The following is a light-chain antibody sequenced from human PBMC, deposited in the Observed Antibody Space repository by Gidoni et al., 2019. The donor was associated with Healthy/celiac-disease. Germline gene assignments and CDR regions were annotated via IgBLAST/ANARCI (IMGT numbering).Light chain of an antibody. CDR1: QSISSY. CDR2: AAS. V-gene: IGKV1-39*01. CDR3: EQSYITPPT. Sequence: DIQMTQSPSSLSASVGDIVTITCRASQSISSYLNWYQQKPGKAPKLLIYAASSLQSGVPSRFSGSGSGTDFTLTIISLQPEDFATDYCEQSYITPPTFGQGTKVEIK. J-gene: IGKJ1*01.